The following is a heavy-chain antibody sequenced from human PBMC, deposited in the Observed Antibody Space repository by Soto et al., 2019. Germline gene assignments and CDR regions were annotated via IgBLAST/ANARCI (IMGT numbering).Heavy chain of an antibody. Sequence: QVQLVESGGGVVQPGRSLRLSCAASGFTFSSYAMHWVRQAPGKGLEWVAVISYDGSNKYYADSVKGRFTISRDNSKNTLYLQMNSLRAEDTAVYYCARGGYSSSWYCDYWGQGTLVTVSS. J-gene: IGHJ4*02. V-gene: IGHV3-30-3*01. CDR2: ISYDGSNK. D-gene: IGHD6-13*01. CDR3: ARGGYSSSWYCDY. CDR1: GFTFSSYA.